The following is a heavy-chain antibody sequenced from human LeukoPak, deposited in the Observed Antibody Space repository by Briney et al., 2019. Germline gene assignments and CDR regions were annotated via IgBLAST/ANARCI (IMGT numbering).Heavy chain of an antibody. V-gene: IGHV3-66*02. J-gene: IGHJ4*02. Sequence: GGSLRLSCAASGFTVSSNHMSWVRQAPGKGLEWVSVIYSGGSTYYADSVKGRFTISRDNSKNTLYLQMNSLRAEDTAVYYCARVHGGYSYAFDYWGQGTLVTVSS. CDR2: IYSGGST. D-gene: IGHD5-18*01. CDR3: ARVHGGYSYAFDY. CDR1: GFTVSSNH.